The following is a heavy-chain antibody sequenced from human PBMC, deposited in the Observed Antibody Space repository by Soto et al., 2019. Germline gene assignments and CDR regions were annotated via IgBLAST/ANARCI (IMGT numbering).Heavy chain of an antibody. D-gene: IGHD1-1*01. CDR3: ARATPPGAPTFDY. CDR1: GGSISSGDYY. V-gene: IGHV4-30-4*01. Sequence: QVQLQESGPGLVKPSQTLSLTCTVSGGSISSGDYYWSWIRQPPGKGLEGIGDIYYSGSTYYNPSLKSRVTIPVDTSKNQFSLKLSSVTAADTAVYYCARATPPGAPTFDYWGQGTLVTVSS. J-gene: IGHJ4*02. CDR2: IYYSGST.